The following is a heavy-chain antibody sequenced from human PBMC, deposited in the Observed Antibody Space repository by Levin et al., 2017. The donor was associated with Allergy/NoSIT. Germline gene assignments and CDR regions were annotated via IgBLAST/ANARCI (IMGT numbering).Heavy chain of an antibody. CDR2: IYHSGST. CDR3: ARGLGQQLETNGGY. D-gene: IGHD6-13*01. CDR1: GGSISSSNW. V-gene: IGHV4-4*02. Sequence: SETLSLTCAVSGGSISSSNWWSWVRQPPGKGLEWIGEIYHSGSTNYNPSLKSRVTISVDKSKNQFSLKLSSVTAADTAVYYCARGLGQQLETNGGYWGQGTLVTVSS. J-gene: IGHJ4*02.